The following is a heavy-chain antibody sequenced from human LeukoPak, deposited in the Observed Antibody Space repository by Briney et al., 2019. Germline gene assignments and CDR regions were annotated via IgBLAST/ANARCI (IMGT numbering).Heavy chain of an antibody. D-gene: IGHD6-13*01. Sequence: SETLSLTCTVSGGSIRSYYWSWIRQPPGKGLEWIGHIYYSESPNYNPSLKSRLAISVDTSKNQFSLRLSSVTAADTAVYYCARQPVGSRHWFDPWGQGTLVTVSS. V-gene: IGHV4-59*08. CDR3: ARQPVGSRHWFDP. J-gene: IGHJ5*02. CDR2: IYYSESP. CDR1: GGSIRSYY.